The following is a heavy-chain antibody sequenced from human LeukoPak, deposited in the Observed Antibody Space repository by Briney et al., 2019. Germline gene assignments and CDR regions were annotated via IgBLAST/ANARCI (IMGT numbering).Heavy chain of an antibody. V-gene: IGHV1-46*01. CDR2: INPSGGST. J-gene: IGHJ6*02. Sequence: ASVKVSCKASGYTFTSYYMHWVRQAPGQGLEWMGIINPSGGSTSYEQKFQGRVTMTRDTSTSTVYMELSSLRSEDTAVYYCASPQYSYGYGFSYYYGMDVWGQGTTVTVSS. D-gene: IGHD5-18*01. CDR3: ASPQYSYGYGFSYYYGMDV. CDR1: GYTFTSYY.